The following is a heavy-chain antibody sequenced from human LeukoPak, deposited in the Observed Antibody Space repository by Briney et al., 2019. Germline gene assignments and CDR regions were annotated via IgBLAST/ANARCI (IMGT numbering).Heavy chain of an antibody. Sequence: ASVKVSCKVSGYTLTELSMHWVRQAPGKGLEWMGDFDPEDGETIYAQKFQGRVTMTEDTSTDTAYMELSSLRSEDTAVYYCATDQHCSSTSCYTQRWFDPWGQGTLVTVSS. CDR1: GYTLTELS. CDR2: FDPEDGET. CDR3: ATDQHCSSTSCYTQRWFDP. D-gene: IGHD2-2*02. J-gene: IGHJ5*02. V-gene: IGHV1-24*01.